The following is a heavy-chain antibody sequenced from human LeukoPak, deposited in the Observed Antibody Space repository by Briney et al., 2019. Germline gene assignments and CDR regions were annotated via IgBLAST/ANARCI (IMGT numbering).Heavy chain of an antibody. Sequence: PSETLSLTCTVSGGSISSSSYYWGWIRQTPGKELEYVANIESNGGDKYYVDSVKGRFTISRDNAKNSLYLQMNSLRAEDTAVYYCAREGVAGNYYYYYMDVWGKGTTVTISS. J-gene: IGHJ6*03. CDR3: AREGVAGNYYYYYMDV. CDR2: IESNGGDK. V-gene: IGHV3-7*01. D-gene: IGHD6-13*01. CDR1: GGSISSSSYY.